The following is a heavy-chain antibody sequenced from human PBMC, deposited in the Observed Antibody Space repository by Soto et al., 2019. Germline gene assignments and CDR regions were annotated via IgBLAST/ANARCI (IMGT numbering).Heavy chain of an antibody. V-gene: IGHV4-30-2*01. D-gene: IGHD3-10*01. CDR3: ARGLFSGDAYSGGWYYFDS. Sequence: SETLSLTCGVSGDTISTGGYSWAWIRQPPGKALEWIGHTYHSGNPYYNPSLKSRVIISVDRSKNQFSLKVSSVTAADTAVYYCARGLFSGDAYSGGWYYFDSWGQGTLVTVSS. CDR1: GDTISTGGYS. CDR2: TYHSGNP. J-gene: IGHJ4*02.